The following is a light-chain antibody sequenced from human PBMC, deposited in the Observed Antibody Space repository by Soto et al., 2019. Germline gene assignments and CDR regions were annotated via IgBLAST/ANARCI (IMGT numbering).Light chain of an antibody. CDR3: MQGTHWPWT. CDR1: QGRVNRDGDTY. J-gene: IGKJ1*01. Sequence: DVVMAQSPLARPVTVGQPASISCRSGQGRVNRDGDTYLNWFQQRRGQSLRHLINKVSNRASGDQERFSGSGSGTDFTLKISRVEAQDVGVYYCMQGTHWPWTFGQGNNVDIK. V-gene: IGKV2-30*01. CDR2: KVS.